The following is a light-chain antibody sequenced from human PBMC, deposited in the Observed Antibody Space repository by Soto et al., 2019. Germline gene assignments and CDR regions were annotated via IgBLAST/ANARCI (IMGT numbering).Light chain of an antibody. Sequence: QSVLTQPPSVSGAPGQRVTISCTGSSSNIGAGYDVHWYQQLPGTAPKLLIYGNSNRPSGVPDRFSGSNSGNTATLTISRGEAGDEADYYCQVWDSSSDHYVFGTGTKVTAL. CDR2: GNS. J-gene: IGLJ1*01. CDR3: QVWDSSSDHYV. CDR1: SSNIGAGYD. V-gene: IGLV1-40*01.